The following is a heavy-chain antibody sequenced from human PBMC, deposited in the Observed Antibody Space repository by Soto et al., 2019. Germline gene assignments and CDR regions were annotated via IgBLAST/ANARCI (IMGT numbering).Heavy chain of an antibody. D-gene: IGHD5-12*01. V-gene: IGHV4-31*03. CDR2: IYYSGST. CDR3: ARDKREYSGYDGYYYHYYMDV. J-gene: IGHJ6*03. CDR1: GGSISSGGYY. Sequence: SETLSLTCTVSGGSISSGGYYWSWIRQHPGKGLEWIGYIYYSGSTYYNPSLKSRVTISVDTSKNQFSLKLSSVTAADTAVYYCARDKREYSGYDGYYYHYYMDVWGEGTTVTVSS.